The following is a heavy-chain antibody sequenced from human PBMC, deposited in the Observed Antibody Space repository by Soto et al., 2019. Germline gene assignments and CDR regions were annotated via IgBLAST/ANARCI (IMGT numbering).Heavy chain of an antibody. D-gene: IGHD3-9*01. CDR3: ARHSIDYDIMTGNVFPYGMDV. CDR2: IYPDNSDI. Sequence: GDSLKISCKGSGYKYSSYWIGWVRQTHGNGLEWMGIIYPDNSDIRYNPSFQGHVTSSADKSVCAAHLQWSSVKASDTAMYYCARHSIDYDIMTGNVFPYGMDVWGQGTTVTVSS. V-gene: IGHV5-51*01. J-gene: IGHJ6*02. CDR1: GYKYSSYW.